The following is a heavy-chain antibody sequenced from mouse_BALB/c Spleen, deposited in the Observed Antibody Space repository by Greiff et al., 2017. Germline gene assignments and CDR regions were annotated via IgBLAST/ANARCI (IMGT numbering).Heavy chain of an antibody. J-gene: IGHJ4*01. CDR3: ARDREGNYRDAMDY. CDR2: IWAGGST. Sequence: VQGVESGPGLVAPSQSLSITCTVSGFSLTSYGVHWVRQPPGKGLEWLGVIWAGGSTNYNSALMSRLSISKDNSKSQVFLKMNSLQTDDTAMYYCARDREGNYRDAMDYWGQGTSVTVSS. CDR1: GFSLTSYG. V-gene: IGHV2-9*02. D-gene: IGHD2-1*01.